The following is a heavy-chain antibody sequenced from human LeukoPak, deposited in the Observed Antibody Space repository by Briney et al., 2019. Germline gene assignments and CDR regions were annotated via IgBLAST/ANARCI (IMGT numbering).Heavy chain of an antibody. V-gene: IGHV4-61*02. CDR1: GASISSGSYF. CDR3: ARSNYYDSSSYWDY. Sequence: SETLSLTCTVSGASISSGSYFWSWIRQPAGEGLEWIGRIYSSGSTNYNPSLKSRVAISVDTAKNQFSLKLSSVTAADTAVYFCARSNYYDSSSYWDYWGQGSLVTVSS. J-gene: IGHJ4*02. CDR2: IYSSGST. D-gene: IGHD3-22*01.